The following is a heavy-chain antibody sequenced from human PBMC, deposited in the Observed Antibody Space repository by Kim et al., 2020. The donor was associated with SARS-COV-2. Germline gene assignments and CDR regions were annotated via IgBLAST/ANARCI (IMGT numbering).Heavy chain of an antibody. D-gene: IGHD5-18*01. CDR1: GFTVSSNY. Sequence: GGSLRLSCAASGFTVSSNYMSWVRQAPGKGLEWVSVIYSGGSTYYADSVKGRFTISRDNSKNTLYLQMNSLRAEDTAVYYCARGASGYSYDRDTYYYGMDVWGQGTTVTVSS. J-gene: IGHJ6*02. CDR2: IYSGGST. CDR3: ARGASGYSYDRDTYYYGMDV. V-gene: IGHV3-53*01.